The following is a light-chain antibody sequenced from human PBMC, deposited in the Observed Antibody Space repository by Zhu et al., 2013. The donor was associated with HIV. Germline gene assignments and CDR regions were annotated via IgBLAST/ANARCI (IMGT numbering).Light chain of an antibody. Sequence: DIVLTQSPGTLSLSPGERATLSCRASQSLSSSFLAWYQQKPGQAPRLLMYGASTRGTGIPDRFSGSGSGTEFTLTISRLESEDCAVYYCQQYGNSPGTFGQGTKVEMK. CDR2: GAS. J-gene: IGKJ1*01. V-gene: IGKV3-20*01. CDR1: QSLSSSF. CDR3: QQYGNSPGT.